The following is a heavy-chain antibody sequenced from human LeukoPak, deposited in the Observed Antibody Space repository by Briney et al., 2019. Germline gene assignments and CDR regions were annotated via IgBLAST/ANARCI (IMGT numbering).Heavy chain of an antibody. CDR2: IYHSGST. J-gene: IGHJ6*02. D-gene: IGHD3-16*01. Sequence: SETLSLTCAVSGGSISSGGYSWSWIRQPPGKGLEWIGYIYHSGSTYYNPSLKSRVTISVDRSKNQFSLKLSSVTAADTAVYYCARDPLAILTWGYGMDVWGQGTTVTVSS. CDR1: GGSISSGGYS. CDR3: ARDPLAILTWGYGMDV. V-gene: IGHV4-30-2*01.